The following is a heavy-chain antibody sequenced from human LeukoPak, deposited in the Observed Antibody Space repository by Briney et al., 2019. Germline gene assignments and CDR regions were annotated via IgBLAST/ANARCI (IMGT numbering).Heavy chain of an antibody. CDR3: ARVGDSSGYYYPGDFDY. Sequence: GGSLRLSCAASGFIVSGNYMTWVRQAPGKGLEWVSTLYGGGNTYYADSVKGRFTISRDNSKNTLYLQMNSLRAEDTAVYYCARVGDSSGYYYPGDFDYWGQGTLVTVSS. D-gene: IGHD3-22*01. CDR2: LYGGGNT. J-gene: IGHJ4*02. CDR1: GFIVSGNY. V-gene: IGHV3-66*01.